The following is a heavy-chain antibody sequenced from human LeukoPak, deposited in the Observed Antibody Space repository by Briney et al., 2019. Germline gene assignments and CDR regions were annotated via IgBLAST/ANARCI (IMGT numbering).Heavy chain of an antibody. Sequence: PSETLSLTCAVYGGSFSGYYWSWIRQPPGKGLEWIGEINHSGGTNYNPSLKSRVTISVDTSKNQFSLKLSSVTAADTAVYASSPRGYSYGYQVYWGQGTLVTVSS. CDR2: INHSGGT. CDR3: SPRGYSYGYQVY. CDR1: GGSFSGYY. D-gene: IGHD5-18*01. J-gene: IGHJ4*02. V-gene: IGHV4-34*01.